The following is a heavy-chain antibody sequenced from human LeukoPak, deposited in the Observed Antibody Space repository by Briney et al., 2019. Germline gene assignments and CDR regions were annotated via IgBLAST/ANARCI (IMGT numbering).Heavy chain of an antibody. D-gene: IGHD5-12*01. Sequence: ASVKVSCKASGYTFTGYYMHWVRQAPGQGLEWMGWISAYNGNTNYAQKLQGRVTMTTDTSTSTAYMELRSLRSDDTAVYYCAREASGDSDYARLDYWGQGTLVTVSS. J-gene: IGHJ4*02. CDR1: GYTFTGYY. CDR3: AREASGDSDYARLDY. V-gene: IGHV1-18*04. CDR2: ISAYNGNT.